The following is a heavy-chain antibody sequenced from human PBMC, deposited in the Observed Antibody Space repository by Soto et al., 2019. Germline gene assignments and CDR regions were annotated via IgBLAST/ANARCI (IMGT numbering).Heavy chain of an antibody. J-gene: IGHJ5*02. CDR3: ARDYSLHSRGVVIAP. CDR2: IYYSGST. V-gene: IGHV4-31*03. CDR1: GGSISSGGYY. D-gene: IGHD2-15*01. Sequence: QVQLQESGPGLVKPSQTLSLTCTVSGGSISSGGYYWSWIRQHPGKGLEWIGYIYYSGSTHYNPSLKSRVTISVDTSKNQFSLKLSSVTAADTAVYYCARDYSLHSRGVVIAPWGQGTLVTVSS.